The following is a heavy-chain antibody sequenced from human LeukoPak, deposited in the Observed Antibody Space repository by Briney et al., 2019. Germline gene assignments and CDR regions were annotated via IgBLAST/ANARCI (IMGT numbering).Heavy chain of an antibody. CDR2: IRYDGSNE. V-gene: IGHV3-30*02. CDR1: GFTFRSYA. D-gene: IGHD3-3*01. Sequence: GGSLRLSCAASGFTFRSYAMHWVRQAPGKGLEWVAFIRYDGSNEFYAASVKGRLTISRDNSRNTLYLQMNSLRTEDTAVYYCAKVRSPGITIFGVGDDYWGQGTLVTVSS. CDR3: AKVRSPGITIFGVGDDY. J-gene: IGHJ4*02.